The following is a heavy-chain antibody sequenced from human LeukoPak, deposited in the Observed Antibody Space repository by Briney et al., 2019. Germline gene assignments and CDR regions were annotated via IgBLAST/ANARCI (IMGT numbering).Heavy chain of an antibody. D-gene: IGHD5-18*01. V-gene: IGHV3-7*04. CDR3: ARDTPAERGYSYGPEV. CDR1: GFTFTSYW. CDR2: IKQDGSEK. Sequence: GGSLRLSCAASGFTFTSYWMSWVRQAPGKGLEWVANIKQDGSEKYYVDSAKGRFTISRDNAKNPLYLQMNSLRAEDTAVFYCARDTPAERGYSYGPEVWGQGTMVTVSS. J-gene: IGHJ3*01.